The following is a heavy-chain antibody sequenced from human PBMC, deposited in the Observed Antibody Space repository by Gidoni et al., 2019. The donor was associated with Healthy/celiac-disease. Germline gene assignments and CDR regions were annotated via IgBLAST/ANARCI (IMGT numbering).Heavy chain of an antibody. CDR1: GGSISSSSYY. CDR3: AAGFGELPYYFDY. D-gene: IGHD3-10*01. J-gene: IGHJ4*02. CDR2: IYYSGST. V-gene: IGHV4-39*01. Sequence: QLQLQESGPGLVKPSETLSLTCTVSGGSISSSSYYWGWIRQPPGKGLEWIGSIYYSGSTYYNPSLKSRVTISVDTSKNQFSLKLSSVTAADTAVYYCAAGFGELPYYFDYWGQGTLVTVSS.